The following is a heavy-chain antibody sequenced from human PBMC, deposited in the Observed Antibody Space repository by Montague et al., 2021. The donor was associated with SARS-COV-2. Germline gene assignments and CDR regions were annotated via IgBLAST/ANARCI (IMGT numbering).Heavy chain of an antibody. J-gene: IGHJ4*02. Sequence: SETLSLTCAVYGGSFSGYYWTWIRQSPGKGLEWIAEINHSGTTNYNFNPLLRSRVTISVDTSKSLFSLKLSSVTAADTGVYYCARWDPQTLTLIGLRGKSASDYWGQGTLVTVSS. D-gene: IGHD4-23*01. CDR2: INHSGTT. CDR3: ARWDPQTLTLIGLRGKSASDY. V-gene: IGHV4-34*01. CDR1: GGSFSGYY.